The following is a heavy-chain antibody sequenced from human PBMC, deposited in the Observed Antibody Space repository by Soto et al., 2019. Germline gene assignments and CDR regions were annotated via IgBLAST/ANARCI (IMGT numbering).Heavy chain of an antibody. CDR1: GFTVSNYY. Sequence: VQLVESGGGLVQPGGSLRLSCAASGFTVSNYYMTWVRQAPGKGLEWVSVLYSGGTTNYADSVKGRFTISRDNSKNTVYLQMNSLRADDRAIYYCAREQTDAFDIWGQGTTVTVSS. J-gene: IGHJ3*02. V-gene: IGHV3-66*01. CDR2: LYSGGTT. CDR3: AREQTDAFDI.